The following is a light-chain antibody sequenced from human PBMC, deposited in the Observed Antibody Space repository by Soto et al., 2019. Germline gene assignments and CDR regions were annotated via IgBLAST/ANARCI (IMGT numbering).Light chain of an antibody. CDR3: AAWDDSLNGHV. CDR1: SSNIGTSS. V-gene: IGLV1-44*01. CDR2: TTN. J-gene: IGLJ1*01. Sequence: QSVLTQPHSASGTPGQRVTISCSGSSSNIGTSSVHWFQQLPGTAPKLLISTTNQRPSGVHERFSGSKSGTSASLAISGLQTEDEADYYCAAWDDSLNGHVFGTGTKLTVL.